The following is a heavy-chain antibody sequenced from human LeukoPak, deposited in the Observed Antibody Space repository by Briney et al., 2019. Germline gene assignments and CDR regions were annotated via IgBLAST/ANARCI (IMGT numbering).Heavy chain of an antibody. V-gene: IGHV3-53*01. Sequence: GGSLRLSCAASGFSVRTTYMSWVRQAPGKGLEWVSVLYTGGGTDHADSVKGRFIVSRDNSKNTLSLQMNSLRAEDTAIYYCTRSGYRHPYHFDSWGQGTLVIVSS. CDR1: GFSVRTTY. D-gene: IGHD3-22*01. J-gene: IGHJ4*02. CDR3: TRSGYRHPYHFDS. CDR2: LYTGGGT.